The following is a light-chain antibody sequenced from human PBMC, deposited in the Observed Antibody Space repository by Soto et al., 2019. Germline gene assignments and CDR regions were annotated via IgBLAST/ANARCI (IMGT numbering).Light chain of an antibody. CDR2: DVN. J-gene: IGLJ1*01. V-gene: IGLV2-11*01. CDR1: NSDIGSYNY. Sequence: QSVLTQPRSVSGSPGQSVTISCIGTNSDIGSYNYVSWYQQHPGKAPKVMIYDVNKRPSGVPDRFSGSKSANTASLTISGLQAEDEADYYCCSYAGSYTFVFGTGTKVTVL. CDR3: CSYAGSYTFV.